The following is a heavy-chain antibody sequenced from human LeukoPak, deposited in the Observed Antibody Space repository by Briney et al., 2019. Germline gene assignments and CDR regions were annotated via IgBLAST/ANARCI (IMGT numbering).Heavy chain of an antibody. CDR3: ARSSGGAKPGAFDI. D-gene: IGHD1-26*01. CDR2: IYYSGST. J-gene: IGHJ3*02. CDR1: GGSISSSSHY. Sequence: SETLSLTCTVSGGSISSSSHYWGWIRQPPGKGLEWIGSIYYSGSTYYNPSLKSRVTISVDTSKNQFSLKLSSVTAADTAVYYCARSSGGAKPGAFDIWGQGTMVTVSS. V-gene: IGHV4-39*01.